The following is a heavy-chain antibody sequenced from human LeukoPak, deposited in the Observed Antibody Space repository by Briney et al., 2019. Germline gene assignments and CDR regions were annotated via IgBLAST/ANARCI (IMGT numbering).Heavy chain of an antibody. Sequence: PSETLPLTCTVSGGSIRSGDYYWSWIRQPPGKGLEWIGYIYYSGSTYYNPSLKSRVTISVDTSKNQFSLKLSSVTAADTAVYYCARDGRQWLASPYYFDYWGQGTLVTVSS. CDR1: GGSIRSGDYY. CDR3: ARDGRQWLASPYYFDY. D-gene: IGHD6-19*01. V-gene: IGHV4-30-4*01. J-gene: IGHJ4*02. CDR2: IYYSGST.